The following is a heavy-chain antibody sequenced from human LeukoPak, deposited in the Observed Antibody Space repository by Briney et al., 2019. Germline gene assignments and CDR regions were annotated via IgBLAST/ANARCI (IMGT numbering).Heavy chain of an antibody. J-gene: IGHJ4*02. Sequence: PSETLSLTCTVSGGSISSYYWSWIRQPPGKGLGWIGYIYYSGSTNYNPSLKSRVTISVDTSKNQFSLKLSSVTAADTAVYYCARGGGIEYFDYWGQGTLVTVSS. V-gene: IGHV4-59*01. CDR2: IYYSGST. CDR3: ARGGGIEYFDY. D-gene: IGHD3-16*01. CDR1: GGSISSYY.